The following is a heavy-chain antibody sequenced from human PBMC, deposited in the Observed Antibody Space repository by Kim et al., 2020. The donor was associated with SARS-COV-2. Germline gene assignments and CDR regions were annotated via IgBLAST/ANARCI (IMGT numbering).Heavy chain of an antibody. Sequence: SETLSLTCTVSGGSISSYYWSWIRQPPGKGLEWIGYIYYSGSTNYNPSLKSRVTISVDTSKNQFSLKLSSVTAADTAVYYCARGGAQEDYDYVWGSYRYGGYYFDYWGQGTLVTVSS. J-gene: IGHJ4*02. V-gene: IGHV4-59*13. CDR2: IYYSGST. CDR3: ARGGAQEDYDYVWGSYRYGGYYFDY. D-gene: IGHD3-16*02. CDR1: GGSISSYY.